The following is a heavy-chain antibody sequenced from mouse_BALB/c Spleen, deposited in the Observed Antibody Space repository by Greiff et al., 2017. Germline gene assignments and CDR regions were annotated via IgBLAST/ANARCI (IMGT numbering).Heavy chain of an antibody. CDR2: IRLKSNNYAT. J-gene: IGHJ2*01. CDR1: GFTFSNYW. V-gene: IGHV6-6*02. Sequence: EVKVEESGGGLVQPGGSMKLSCVASGFTFSNYWMNWVRQSPEKGLEWVAEIRLKSNNYATHYAESVKGRFTISRDDSKSSVYLQMNNLRAEDTGIYYCTRTSYGHFDYWGQGTTLTVSS. CDR3: TRTSYGHFDY. D-gene: IGHD2-10*02.